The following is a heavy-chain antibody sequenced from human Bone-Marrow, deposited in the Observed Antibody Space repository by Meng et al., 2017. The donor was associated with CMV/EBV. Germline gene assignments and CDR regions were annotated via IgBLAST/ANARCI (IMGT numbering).Heavy chain of an antibody. CDR2: ISFDGSKK. Sequence: GESLKISCAASGFTFSYYAIEWVRQAPGKGLEWVAYISFDGSKKYYADAVKGRFTISRDNSKNTVYLQVSSLRADDTAVYYRARGWMTNFYDSGGQKMDYWGQGTRVTVSS. D-gene: IGHD3-22*01. J-gene: IGHJ4*02. CDR1: GFTFSYYA. CDR3: ARGWMTNFYDSGGQKMDY. V-gene: IGHV3-30-3*01.